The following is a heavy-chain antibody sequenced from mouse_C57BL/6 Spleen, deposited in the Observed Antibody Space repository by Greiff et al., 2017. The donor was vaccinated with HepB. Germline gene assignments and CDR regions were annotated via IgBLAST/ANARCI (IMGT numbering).Heavy chain of an antibody. CDR1: GYTFTDYY. J-gene: IGHJ4*01. V-gene: IGHV1-76*01. Sequence: VQLQQSGAELVRPGASVKLSCKASGYTFTDYYINWVKQRPGQGLEWIARIYPGSGNTYYNEKFKGKATLTAEKSSSTAYMQLSSLTSEDSAVYFCARDTTVVNYAMDYWGQGTSVTVSS. D-gene: IGHD1-1*01. CDR2: IYPGSGNT. CDR3: ARDTTVVNYAMDY.